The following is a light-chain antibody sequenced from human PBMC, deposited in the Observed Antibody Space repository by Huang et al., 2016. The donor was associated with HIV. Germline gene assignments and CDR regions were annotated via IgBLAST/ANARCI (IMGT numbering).Light chain of an antibody. J-gene: IGKJ3*01. CDR2: GAS. CDR3: QQYNNWPKVFT. Sequence: EIVMTQSPATLSVSPGERATLSCRASQSVSSNLAWYQQNPGQAPRLLIYGASTRAPGIPARFSGSGSGTEFTLTISSLQSEDFAVYYCQQYNNWPKVFTFGPGTKVDIK. CDR1: QSVSSN. V-gene: IGKV3-15*01.